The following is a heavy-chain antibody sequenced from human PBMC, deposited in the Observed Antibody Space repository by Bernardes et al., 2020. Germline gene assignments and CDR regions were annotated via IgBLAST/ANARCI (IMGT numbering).Heavy chain of an antibody. V-gene: IGHV3-23*03. CDR1: GFEVHIFG. J-gene: IGHJ4*02. CDR2: LRGAGDTS. CDR3: ARILWRGGRYFDY. Sequence: GGSLRLSCEVSGFEVHIFGVGWVRQAPGKGLEWVSLLRGAGDTSFYADSVKGRFTISRDPSKNKVFLQLNSLRAEDTALYYCARILWRGGRYFDYWGQGTLVTVSS. D-gene: IGHD3-16*01.